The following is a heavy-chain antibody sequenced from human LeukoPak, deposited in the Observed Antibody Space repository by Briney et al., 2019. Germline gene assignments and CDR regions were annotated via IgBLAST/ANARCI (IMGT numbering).Heavy chain of an antibody. CDR3: VRRVNSGTYYYFDY. Sequence: GGSLRLSCAASEFTFSNYWMNWVRQAPGKGLVWVSLINGDGSYTNYGDSVKGRFTISRDDAKNTLYLQMNSLRAEDTAVYYCVRRVNSGTYYYFDYWGQGTLVTVSS. D-gene: IGHD1-26*01. CDR1: EFTFSNYW. J-gene: IGHJ4*02. V-gene: IGHV3-74*01. CDR2: INGDGSYT.